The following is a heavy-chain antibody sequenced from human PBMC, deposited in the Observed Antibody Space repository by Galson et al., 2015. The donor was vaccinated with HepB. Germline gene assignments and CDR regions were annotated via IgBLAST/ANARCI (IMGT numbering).Heavy chain of an antibody. V-gene: IGHV3-53*01. CDR3: ATRQLYDSGSSPVGYFAY. CDR1: GFTASRKY. J-gene: IGHJ4*02. Sequence: SLRLSCAASGFTASRKYMTWVRQAPGKGLEWVSIIYGGGSTYYADSVKGRFTISRDNSKNTVYLQMNSLRAEDTAVYYCATRQLYDSGSSPVGYFAYWGQGTLVTVSS. CDR2: IYGGGST. D-gene: IGHD3-22*01.